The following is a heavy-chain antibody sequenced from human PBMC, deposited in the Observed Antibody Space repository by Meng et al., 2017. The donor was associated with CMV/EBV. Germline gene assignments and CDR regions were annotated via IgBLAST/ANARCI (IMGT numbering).Heavy chain of an antibody. V-gene: IGHV3-30*02. CDR1: GFTFSSYG. Sequence: GESLKISCAASGFTFSSYGMHWARQAPGKGLEWVAFIRYDGSNKYYADSVKGRFTISRDNSKNTLYLQMNSLRAEDTAVYYCAKGSRHNIVVVSAPPEYFQHWGQGTLVTVSS. CDR2: IRYDGSNK. J-gene: IGHJ1*01. D-gene: IGHD2-2*01. CDR3: AKGSRHNIVVVSAPPEYFQH.